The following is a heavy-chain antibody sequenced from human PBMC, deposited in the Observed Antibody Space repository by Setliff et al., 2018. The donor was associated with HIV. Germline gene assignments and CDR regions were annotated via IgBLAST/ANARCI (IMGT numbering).Heavy chain of an antibody. CDR1: GGSFSGHY. D-gene: IGHD3-3*01. CDR2: INESGRI. V-gene: IGHV4-34*01. J-gene: IGHJ4*01. Sequence: LSLTCAVYGGSFSGHYWNWVRQPPGKGLEWIGEINESGRINYNPSLKSRLIISVDTSKKQFSLNLISMTAADTGVYFCARETDVSTSWFGGYYFDFWGHGTMVTVSS. CDR3: ARETDVSTSWFGGYYFDF.